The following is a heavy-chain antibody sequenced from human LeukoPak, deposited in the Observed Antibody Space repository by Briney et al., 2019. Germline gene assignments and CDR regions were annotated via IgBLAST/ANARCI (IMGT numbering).Heavy chain of an antibody. D-gene: IGHD2-2*01. V-gene: IGHV4-59*01. CDR2: IYYSGST. CDR1: GGSISSYY. Sequence: PSETLSLTCTVSGGSISSYYWSWIRQPPGKGLEWIGYIYYSGSTNYNPSLKSRVTISVDTSKNQFSLKLSSVTAADTAVYYCARHRREYCSSTSCSHSFDYWGQGTLVTVSS. CDR3: ARHRREYCSSTSCSHSFDY. J-gene: IGHJ4*02.